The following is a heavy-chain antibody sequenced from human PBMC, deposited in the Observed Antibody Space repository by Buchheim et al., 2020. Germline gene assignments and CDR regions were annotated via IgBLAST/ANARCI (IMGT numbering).Heavy chain of an antibody. D-gene: IGHD3-3*01. CDR1: GGSFSGYY. CDR2: INHSGST. Sequence: QVQLQQWGAGLLKPSETLSLTCAVYGGSFSGYYWSWIRQPPGKGLEWIGEINHSGSTNYNPSLKSRVTISVDTSKNQFSLKLSSVTAADTAVYYCARLNTIFGVSKHKGGAGMDVWGQGTT. J-gene: IGHJ6*02. V-gene: IGHV4-34*01. CDR3: ARLNTIFGVSKHKGGAGMDV.